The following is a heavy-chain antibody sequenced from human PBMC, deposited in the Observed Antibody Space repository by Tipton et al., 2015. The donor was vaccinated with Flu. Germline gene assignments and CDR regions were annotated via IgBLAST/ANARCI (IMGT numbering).Heavy chain of an antibody. CDR3: ARDHGSYRSGWSGNSHGMDV. CDR1: GGAIRSYY. J-gene: IGHJ6*02. V-gene: IGHV4-59*01. CDR2: KYYTGST. D-gene: IGHD6-19*01. Sequence: TLSLTCNVSGGAIRSYYWAWIRQPPGKGLEWIGYKYYTGSTKYNPSLKSRVTISLDTPKNQFSLRLTSVTAADTAVYYCARDHGSYRSGWSGNSHGMDVWGQGTTVIVSS.